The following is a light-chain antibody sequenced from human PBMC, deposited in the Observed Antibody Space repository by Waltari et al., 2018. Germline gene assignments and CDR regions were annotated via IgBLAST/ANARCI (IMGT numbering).Light chain of an antibody. V-gene: IGKV3-20*01. CDR1: QSVSRA. CDR2: GAS. Sequence: EIVLTQSPGTLSLSLGERATVSCMASQSVSRALAWYQQKPGQAPRLLIYGASTRATGIPDRFSGSGYGTDFSLTISRLEPDDFAIYYCQHYLRLPVTFGQGTTVEI. J-gene: IGKJ1*01. CDR3: QHYLRLPVT.